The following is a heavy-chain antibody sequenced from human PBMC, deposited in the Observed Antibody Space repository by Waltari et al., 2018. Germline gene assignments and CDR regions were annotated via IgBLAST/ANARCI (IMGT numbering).Heavy chain of an antibody. D-gene: IGHD2-21*02. CDR2: IFSGGST. CDR3: AKLGVTLSVNIGHDAFDI. CDR1: GFTFSSYA. Sequence: EVQLLESGGGLVQPGGSLRLSCAASGFTFSSYAMSWVRQAPGKGLGWVSVIFSGGSTYYADSVKGRFTISRDNSKNTLYLQMNSLRAEDTAVYYCAKLGVTLSVNIGHDAFDIWGQGTMVTVSS. V-gene: IGHV3-23*03. J-gene: IGHJ3*02.